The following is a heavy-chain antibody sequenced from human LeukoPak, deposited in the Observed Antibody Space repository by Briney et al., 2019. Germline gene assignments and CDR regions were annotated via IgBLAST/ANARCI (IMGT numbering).Heavy chain of an antibody. V-gene: IGHV3-11*05. D-gene: IGHD6-13*01. CDR1: GFTFSDYY. Sequence: GGSLILSCAASGFTFSDYYMSWIRQAPGKGLEWVSDISSTSINTNYANSVKGRFTISRDNAKNSLYLQMNSLRAEDTAVYYCAREDGYSSSWYSDYWGQGTLVTVSS. CDR3: AREDGYSSSWYSDY. J-gene: IGHJ4*02. CDR2: ISSTSINT.